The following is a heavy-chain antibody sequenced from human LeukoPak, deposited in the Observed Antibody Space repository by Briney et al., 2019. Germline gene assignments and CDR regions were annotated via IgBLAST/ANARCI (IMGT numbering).Heavy chain of an antibody. J-gene: IGHJ3*02. V-gene: IGHV4-61*02. CDR1: GGSISSGSYY. Sequence: PSETLSLTCTVSGGSISSGSYYWSWIRQPAGKGLEWIGRIYTSGSTNYNPSLKSRVTMSVDTSKNQFSLKLSSVTAADTAVYYCARENGDAFDIWGQGTMVTVSS. CDR2: IYTSGST. CDR3: ARENGDAFDI.